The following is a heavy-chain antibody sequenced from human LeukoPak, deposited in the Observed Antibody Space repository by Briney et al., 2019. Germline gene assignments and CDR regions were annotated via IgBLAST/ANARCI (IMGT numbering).Heavy chain of an antibody. CDR2: MNPNSGNT. CDR3: ARVYRQLRPYYFDY. CDR1: GYTFTSYD. D-gene: IGHD4-23*01. V-gene: IGHV1-8*01. J-gene: IGHJ4*02. Sequence: ASVNVSCKASGYTFTSYDINWVRQATGQGLEWMGWMNPNSGNTGYAQKFQGRVTMTRNTSISTAYMELSSLRSEDTAVYYCARVYRQLRPYYFDYWGQGTLVTVSS.